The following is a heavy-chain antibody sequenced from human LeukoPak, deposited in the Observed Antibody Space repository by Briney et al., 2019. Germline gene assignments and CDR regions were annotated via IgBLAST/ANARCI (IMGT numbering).Heavy chain of an antibody. V-gene: IGHV3-49*04. CDR3: TRGKDVVVPAAIEYYFDY. CDR2: TRSKAYGGTT. CDR1: GFTFGDYA. Sequence: GGSLRLSCTASGFTFGDYAMSWVRQAPGKGLEWVGFTRSKAYGGTTEYAASVKGRFTISRDDSKSIAYLQMNSLKTEDTAVYYCTRGKDVVVPAAIEYYFDYWGQGTLVTVSS. J-gene: IGHJ4*02. D-gene: IGHD2-2*02.